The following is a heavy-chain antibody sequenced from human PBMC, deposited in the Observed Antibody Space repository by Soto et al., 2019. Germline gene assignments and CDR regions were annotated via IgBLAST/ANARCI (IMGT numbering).Heavy chain of an antibody. V-gene: IGHV3-7*01. D-gene: IGHD2-2*01. CDR1: GFTFSSYW. CDR2: IKQDGSEK. Sequence: GGSLRLSCAASGFTFSSYWMRWVRQAPGKGLEWVANIKQDGSEKYYVDSVKGRFTISRDNAKNSLYLQMNSLRAEDTAVYYCARGVVVVPAAIDYWGQGTLVTVSS. J-gene: IGHJ4*02. CDR3: ARGVVVVPAAIDY.